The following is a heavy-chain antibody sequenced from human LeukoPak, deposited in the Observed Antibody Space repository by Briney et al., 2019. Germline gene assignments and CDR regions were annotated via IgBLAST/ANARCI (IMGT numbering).Heavy chain of an antibody. Sequence: SETLSLTCAVYGGSFSGYYWSWIRQPPGKGLEWIGEINHDGSTNYNPSLKSRVTISVDTSKNQFSLGLSSVTAADTAVYSCARGRGYNAFDIWGQGTMVTVSS. J-gene: IGHJ3*02. V-gene: IGHV4-34*01. CDR2: INHDGST. CDR1: GGSFSGYY. D-gene: IGHD5-18*01. CDR3: ARGRGYNAFDI.